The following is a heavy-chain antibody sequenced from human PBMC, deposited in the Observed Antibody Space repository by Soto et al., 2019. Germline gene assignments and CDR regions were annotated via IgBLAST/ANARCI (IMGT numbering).Heavy chain of an antibody. Sequence: SETLSLTCTVSGGSISSYYWSWIRQPPGKGLEWIGYIYYSGSTNYNPSLKSRVTISVDTSKNQFSLKLSSVTAADTAVYYCARVIGSDSYYYYYYMDVWGKGTTVTVSS. CDR2: IYYSGST. CDR3: ARVIGSDSYYYYYYMDV. CDR1: GGSISSYY. D-gene: IGHD6-25*01. V-gene: IGHV4-59*01. J-gene: IGHJ6*03.